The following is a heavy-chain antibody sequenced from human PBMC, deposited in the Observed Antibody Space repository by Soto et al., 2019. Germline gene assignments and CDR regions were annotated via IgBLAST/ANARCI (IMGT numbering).Heavy chain of an antibody. J-gene: IGHJ5*02. CDR1: GVSISSNY. CDR2: IYYSGST. CDR3: ARIDPPLMLAWFDP. D-gene: IGHD2-8*01. V-gene: IGHV4-59*01. Sequence: SETLSLTCTVSGVSISSNYWSWIRQPPGKGLEWIGYIYYSGSTNYNSSLKSRVTISVHTSKNQFSLKLTSVTAADTAVYYCARIDPPLMLAWFDPWGQGTLVTVSS.